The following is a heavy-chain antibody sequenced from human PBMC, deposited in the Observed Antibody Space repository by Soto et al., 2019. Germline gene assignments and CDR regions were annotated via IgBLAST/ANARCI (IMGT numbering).Heavy chain of an antibody. CDR3: ARDDSSGWYGYYYYYGMDV. Sequence: QVQLVQSGAEVKKPGASVKVSCKASGYTFTSYGISWVRQAPGQGLEWRGWISAYNGNTNYAQKLQGRVTMTTDTSTSTAYMELRSLRSDDTAVYYCARDDSSGWYGYYYYYGMDVWGQGTTVTVSS. J-gene: IGHJ6*02. D-gene: IGHD6-19*01. CDR2: ISAYNGNT. CDR1: GYTFTSYG. V-gene: IGHV1-18*01.